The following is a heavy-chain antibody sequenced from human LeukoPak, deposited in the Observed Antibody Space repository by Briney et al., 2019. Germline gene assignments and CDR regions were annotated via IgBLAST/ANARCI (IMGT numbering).Heavy chain of an antibody. CDR3: ARISGAAAGIYYYYGMDV. Sequence: PSETLSLTCTVSGGSISSSSYYWGWIRQPPGKGLEWIGSIYYSGSTYYNPSLKSRVTISVDTSKNQFSLKLSSVTAADTAVYYCARISGAAAGIYYYYGMDVWGQGTTVTVSS. D-gene: IGHD6-13*01. CDR1: GGSISSSSYY. V-gene: IGHV4-39*07. J-gene: IGHJ6*02. CDR2: IYYSGST.